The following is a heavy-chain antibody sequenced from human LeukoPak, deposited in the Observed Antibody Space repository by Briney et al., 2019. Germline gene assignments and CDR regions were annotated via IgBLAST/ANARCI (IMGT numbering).Heavy chain of an antibody. J-gene: IGHJ5*02. CDR1: GFTFSSYW. CDR2: IWYDGSNK. CDR3: AKDGAPYLAYCGGDCYPNWFDP. D-gene: IGHD2-21*02. V-gene: IGHV3-33*03. Sequence: PGGSLRLSCAASGFTFSSYWMHWVRQAPGKGLEWVAVIWYDGSNKYYADSVKGRFTISRDNSKNTLYLQMNSLRAEDTAVYYCAKDGAPYLAYCGGDCYPNWFDPWGQGTLVTVSS.